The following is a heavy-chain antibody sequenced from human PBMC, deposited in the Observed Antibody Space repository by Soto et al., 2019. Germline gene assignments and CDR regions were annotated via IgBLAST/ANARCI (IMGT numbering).Heavy chain of an antibody. CDR1: GGSFSGYY. CDR2: INHSGST. J-gene: IGHJ6*02. Sequence: KTSETLSLTCAVYGGSFSGYYWSWIRQPPGKGLEWIGEINHSGSTNYNPSLKSRVTISVDTSKNQFSLKLSSVTAADTAVYYCARGRRGNYYYYGMDVWGQGTTVTVSS. V-gene: IGHV4-34*01. D-gene: IGHD3-10*01. CDR3: ARGRRGNYYYYGMDV.